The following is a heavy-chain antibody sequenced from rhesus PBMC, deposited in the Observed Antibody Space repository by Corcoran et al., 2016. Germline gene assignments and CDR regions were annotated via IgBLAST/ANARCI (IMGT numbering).Heavy chain of an antibody. CDR1: GGSISGGYD. Sequence: QVQLQESGPGVVKPSETLSLTCAVSGGSISGGYDWSWIRQPPGKGLEWIGYIYGSRGSTNDNPALKNRITISKDASKNEFSLNRSSVTAADTAVYYCGSGSWNGVLDSWGQGVIVTVSS. CDR2: IYGSRGST. J-gene: IGHJ6*01. CDR3: GSGSWNGVLDS. D-gene: IGHD6-25*01. V-gene: IGHV4-76*01.